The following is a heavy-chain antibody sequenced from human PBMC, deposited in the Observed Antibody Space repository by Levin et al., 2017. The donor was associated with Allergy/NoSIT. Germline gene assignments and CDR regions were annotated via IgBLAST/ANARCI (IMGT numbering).Heavy chain of an antibody. CDR3: AKDEYYYDSSGYWGFDY. CDR1: GFTFSSYA. V-gene: IGHV3-23*01. CDR2: ISGSGGST. J-gene: IGHJ4*02. D-gene: IGHD3-22*01. Sequence: GESLKISCAASGFTFSSYAMSWVRQAPGKGLEWVSAISGSGGSTYYADSVKGRFTISRDNSKNTLYLQMNSLRAEDTAVYYCAKDEYYYDSSGYWGFDYWGQGTLVTVSS.